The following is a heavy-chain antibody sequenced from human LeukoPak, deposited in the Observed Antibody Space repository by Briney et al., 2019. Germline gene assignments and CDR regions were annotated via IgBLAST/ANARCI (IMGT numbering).Heavy chain of an antibody. Sequence: PSETLSLTCTVSGGSISTYYWSWIRQPPGKGLEWIGYIYYSGSTNYNPSLKSRVTISVDTSKNQFSLKLSSVTAADTAVYYCARCAYYGDYVDYWGQGTLVTVSS. J-gene: IGHJ4*02. CDR3: ARCAYYGDYVDY. V-gene: IGHV4-59*08. CDR2: IYYSGST. D-gene: IGHD4-17*01. CDR1: GGSISTYY.